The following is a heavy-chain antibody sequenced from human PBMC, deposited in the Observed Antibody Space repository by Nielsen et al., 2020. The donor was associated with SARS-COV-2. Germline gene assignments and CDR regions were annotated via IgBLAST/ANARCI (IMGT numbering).Heavy chain of an antibody. CDR3: ANGLWEDY. V-gene: IGHV3-30*02. J-gene: IGHJ4*02. CDR2: IRYDGSNK. Sequence: GESLKISCAASGFTFSSYGMHWVRQAPGKGLEWVAFIRYDGSNKYYADSVKGRFTISRDNSKNTLYLQMNSLRAEDTAVYYCANGLWEDYWGQGTLVTVSS. CDR1: GFTFSSYG. D-gene: IGHD1-26*01.